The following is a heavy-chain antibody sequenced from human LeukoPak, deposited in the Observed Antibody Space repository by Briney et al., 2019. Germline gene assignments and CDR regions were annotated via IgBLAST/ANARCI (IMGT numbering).Heavy chain of an antibody. V-gene: IGHV3-30*01. Sequence: PGGCLRLSFAASGFTFSSYAMHCGRQAPGKGLGGVAVISDDGSNKYYADSVKGRFTISRDNSKNTLYLQMNSQRAEDTAVYYCARGFVEGYYMDVWGKGTTVTVSS. D-gene: IGHD3-3*01. J-gene: IGHJ6*03. CDR3: ARGFVEGYYMDV. CDR1: GFTFSSYA. CDR2: ISDDGSNK.